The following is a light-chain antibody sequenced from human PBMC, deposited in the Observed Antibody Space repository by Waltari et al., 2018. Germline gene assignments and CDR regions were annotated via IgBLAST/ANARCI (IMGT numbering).Light chain of an antibody. Sequence: TQSPSLLSASVGDRVTITCRASQGISSFLAWYQQKPGKAPELLIYAASSLQSGVPSRFSGSGYGTEFTLTISSLQPEDFATYYCQQLNNYPLTFGPGTKVDIK. J-gene: IGKJ3*01. CDR2: AAS. CDR3: QQLNNYPLT. CDR1: QGISSF. V-gene: IGKV1-9*01.